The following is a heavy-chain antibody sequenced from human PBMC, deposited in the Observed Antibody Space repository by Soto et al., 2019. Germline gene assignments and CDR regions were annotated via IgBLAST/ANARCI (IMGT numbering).Heavy chain of an antibody. V-gene: IGHV4-4*07. D-gene: IGHD1-1*01. Sequence: SETLSLTCAVSGASVRSYHWSWIRQAAGKGLEWIGRVQMSGTTNYNPSLKTRVTMSLDTSRNEVSLTMTSVTAADTAVYFCAKVRSTMRCSDLWGPGILVTVS. CDR1: GASVRSYH. CDR3: AKVRSTMRCSDL. J-gene: IGHJ2*01. CDR2: VQMSGTT.